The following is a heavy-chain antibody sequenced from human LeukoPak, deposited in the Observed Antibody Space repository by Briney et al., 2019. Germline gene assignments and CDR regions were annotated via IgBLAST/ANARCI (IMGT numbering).Heavy chain of an antibody. D-gene: IGHD3-22*01. CDR2: ISAYNGNT. V-gene: IGHV1-18*01. CDR3: AREGYYDSSGYYCLA. J-gene: IGHJ4*02. Sequence: ASVKVSCKASGYTFTSYGISWVRQAPGQGLEWMGWISAYNGNTNYAQKLQGRVTMTTDTSTSTAYMELRSLRSDDTAVYYCAREGYYDSSGYYCLAWGQGTLVTVSS. CDR1: GYTFTSYG.